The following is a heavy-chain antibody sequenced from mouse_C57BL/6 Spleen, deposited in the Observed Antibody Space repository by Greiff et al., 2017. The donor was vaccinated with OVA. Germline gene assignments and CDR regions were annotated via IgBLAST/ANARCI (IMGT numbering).Heavy chain of an antibody. Sequence: VQLQQSGAELVRPGASVTLSCKASGYTFTDYEMHWVKQTPVHGLEWIGAIDPETGGTAYNQKFKGKAILTADKSSSTAYMELRSLTSEDSAVYYCTRSGVYGSSLHWYFDVWGTGTTVTVSS. CDR3: TRSGVYGSSLHWYFDV. D-gene: IGHD1-1*01. CDR1: GYTFTDYE. CDR2: IDPETGGT. V-gene: IGHV1-15*01. J-gene: IGHJ1*03.